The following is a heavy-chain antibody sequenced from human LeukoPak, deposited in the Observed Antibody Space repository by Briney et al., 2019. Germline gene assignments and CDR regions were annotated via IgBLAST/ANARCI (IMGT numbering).Heavy chain of an antibody. J-gene: IGHJ4*02. D-gene: IGHD4-17*01. CDR1: GGSFSRYY. CDR3: ANADYGDYPGDDY. CDR2: INHKGSA. Sequence: SETLFLTCAVYGGSFSRYYWSWIRQPPGKGLEWIGEINHKGSATYNPSLKSRVTISVDTPNNQFSLKPSSVTAADTAVYYCANADYGDYPGDDYWGQGTLVTVSS. V-gene: IGHV4-34*01.